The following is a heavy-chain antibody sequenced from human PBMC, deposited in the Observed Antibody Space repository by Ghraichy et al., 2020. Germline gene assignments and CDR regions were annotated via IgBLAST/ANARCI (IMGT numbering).Heavy chain of an antibody. Sequence: GSLRLSCAASGFTFSSYSMNWVRQAPGKGLEWVSSISSSSSYIYYADSVKGRFTISRDNAKNSLYLQMNSLRAEDTAVYYCAREGYSSSWLDYWGQGTLVTVSS. V-gene: IGHV3-21*01. J-gene: IGHJ4*02. CDR3: AREGYSSSWLDY. CDR1: GFTFSSYS. CDR2: ISSSSSYI. D-gene: IGHD6-13*01.